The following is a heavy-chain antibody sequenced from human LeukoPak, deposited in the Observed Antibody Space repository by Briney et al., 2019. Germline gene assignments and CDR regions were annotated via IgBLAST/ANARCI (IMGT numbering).Heavy chain of an antibody. D-gene: IGHD6-19*01. CDR1: GFTFSSYR. Sequence: GGSLRLSCAASGFTFSSYRMNWVRQAPGKGLEWVSSISSSSSYIYYAVSVKGRFTISRANAKNSLYLQMNSLRAEDTAVYYCARDRTVGAAVARDFDYWGQGTLVTVSS. J-gene: IGHJ4*02. V-gene: IGHV3-21*01. CDR3: ARDRTVGAAVARDFDY. CDR2: ISSSSSYI.